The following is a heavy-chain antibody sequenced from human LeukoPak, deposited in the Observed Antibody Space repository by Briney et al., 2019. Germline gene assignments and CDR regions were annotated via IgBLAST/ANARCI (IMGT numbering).Heavy chain of an antibody. CDR2: FHHSGNT. J-gene: IGHJ4*02. V-gene: IGHV4-59*12. D-gene: IGHD6-13*01. Sequence: SETLSLACSVSGASISRYYWSWIRQPPGKGLEWIGYFHHSGNTNYSPSLSSRITMSVDTSKNQFSLRLNSVTAADTAIYYCARRAAALDSWGQGTLVTVSS. CDR1: GASISRYY. CDR3: ARRAAALDS.